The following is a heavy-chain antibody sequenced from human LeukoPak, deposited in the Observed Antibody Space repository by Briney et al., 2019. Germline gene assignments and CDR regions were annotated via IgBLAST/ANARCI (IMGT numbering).Heavy chain of an antibody. D-gene: IGHD3-10*01. J-gene: IGHJ4*02. CDR2: IKQDGSET. CDR1: RFTFSTYW. CDR3: TTDRYLYLLWFGEFDY. Sequence: GGSLRLSCAASRFTFSTYWMSWVRQAPGKGLEWVANIKQDGSETYYVDSVKGRFTISRDNAKNSLYLQMNSLKTEDTAVYYCTTDRYLYLLWFGEFDYWGQGTLVTVSS. V-gene: IGHV3-7*03.